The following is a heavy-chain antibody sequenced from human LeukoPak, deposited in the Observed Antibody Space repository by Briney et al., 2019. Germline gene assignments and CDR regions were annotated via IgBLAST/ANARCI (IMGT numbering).Heavy chain of an antibody. Sequence: SETLSLTCTVSGGSISSGDYYWSWIRQPPGKGLEWIGYIYYSGSTYYNPSLKSRVTISVDTSKNQLSLKLSSVTAADTAVYYCARVYWNYAFDIWGQGTMGTVSS. CDR3: ARVYWNYAFDI. CDR2: IYYSGST. CDR1: GGSISSGDYY. D-gene: IGHD1-7*01. J-gene: IGHJ3*02. V-gene: IGHV4-30-4*08.